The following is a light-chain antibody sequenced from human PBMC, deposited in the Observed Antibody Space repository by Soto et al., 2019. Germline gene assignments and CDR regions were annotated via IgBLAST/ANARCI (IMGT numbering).Light chain of an antibody. V-gene: IGKV3-11*01. J-gene: IGKJ5*01. Sequence: EILLTQSPCTLSLSPGERATLSCRASQSVSSYLAWYQQKPGQAPRLLIYDASNRATGIPARFSGSGSGTDFTLNISNLEPEDFAVYYCQQRSNWPRTFGQGTRLEIK. CDR2: DAS. CDR1: QSVSSY. CDR3: QQRSNWPRT.